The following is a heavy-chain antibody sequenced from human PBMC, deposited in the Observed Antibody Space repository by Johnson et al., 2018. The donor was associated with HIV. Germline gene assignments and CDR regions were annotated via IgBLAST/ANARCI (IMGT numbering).Heavy chain of an antibody. CDR3: ARDDDYSRVRAFDF. Sequence: VQLVESGGGLVQAGGSLRLSCAASGFTFSTYWMTWVRQAPGKGLEWVASIKQEGSEKHYVDSVWGRFSISRDNAKSSLGLQMNSLRVDDTAVYYCARDDDYSRVRAFDFWGQGTTVTVSS. D-gene: IGHD4-11*01. CDR1: GFTFSTYW. V-gene: IGHV3-7*01. CDR2: IKQEGSEK. J-gene: IGHJ3*01.